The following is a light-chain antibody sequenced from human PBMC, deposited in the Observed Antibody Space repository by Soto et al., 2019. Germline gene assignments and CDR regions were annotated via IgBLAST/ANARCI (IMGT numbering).Light chain of an antibody. Sequence: EIVITQSPATLSVSPGERATLSCRASQSVSSNLAWYQQKPGQAPRLLIYGASTRATGIPARFSGSGSGTEFTLTISSLQSEDFEVYYCQQYNNWPQTFGQGTKVDI. CDR1: QSVSSN. J-gene: IGKJ1*01. V-gene: IGKV3-15*01. CDR2: GAS. CDR3: QQYNNWPQT.